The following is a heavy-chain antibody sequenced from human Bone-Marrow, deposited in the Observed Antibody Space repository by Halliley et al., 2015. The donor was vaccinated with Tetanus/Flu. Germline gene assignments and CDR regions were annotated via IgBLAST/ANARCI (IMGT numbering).Heavy chain of an antibody. CDR1: GGSISSSGYY. CDR3: ARAYGDAIYWFDP. Sequence: TLSLTCDVSGGSISSSGYYWSWIRQPPGKSLEWIGYSYYSGSTYYSPSLKRRVTISVDTSNNQFSLRLRSVTAADTAVYYCARAYGDAIYWFDPWGQGTLVTASS. J-gene: IGHJ5*02. V-gene: IGHV4-30-4*01. CDR2: SYYSGST. D-gene: IGHD4-17*01.